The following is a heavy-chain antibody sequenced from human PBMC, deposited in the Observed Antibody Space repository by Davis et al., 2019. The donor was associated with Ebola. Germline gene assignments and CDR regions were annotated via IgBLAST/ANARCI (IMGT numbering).Heavy chain of an antibody. CDR1: GGSFSGYY. Sequence: SETLSLTCAVYGGSFSGYYWSWIRQPPGKGLEWIGEINHRGSTNYNPSLKSRVTISVDTSKNQFSLKLSSVTAADTAVYYCARHNGSYLTYYFDYWGQGTLVTVSS. CDR2: INHRGST. V-gene: IGHV4-34*01. CDR3: ARHNGSYLTYYFDY. J-gene: IGHJ4*02. D-gene: IGHD1-26*01.